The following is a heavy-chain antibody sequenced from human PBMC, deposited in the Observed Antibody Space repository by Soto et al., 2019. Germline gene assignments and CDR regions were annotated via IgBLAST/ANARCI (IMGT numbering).Heavy chain of an antibody. CDR2: ISAYNGNT. V-gene: IGHV1-18*01. J-gene: IGHJ6*02. CDR3: ARLYCISTRCSLGMDV. CDR1: GYTFTSYG. D-gene: IGHD2-2*01. Sequence: QVQLVQSGAEVKKPGASVKVSCKASGYTFTSYGISWVRQAPGQGLEWMGWISAYNGNTNYAEKLQGRVTMTTDTSTSTAYMELRSLRSDDTAMYYCARLYCISTRCSLGMDVWGQGTTVTVSS.